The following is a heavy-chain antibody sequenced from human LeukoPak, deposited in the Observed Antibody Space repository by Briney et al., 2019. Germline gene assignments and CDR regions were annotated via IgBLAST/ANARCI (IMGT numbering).Heavy chain of an antibody. J-gene: IGHJ6*02. CDR3: ARDRRNSSSFYYYYGMDV. Sequence: ASVKVSCRTSGYTFIDYFLHWVRQAPGQGLEWMGRINPRTGGTGYAQKFKGRVTMTRDTSINTVYMELSRLTFDDTALYYCARDRRNSSSFYYYYGMDVWGQGTTITVSS. D-gene: IGHD2/OR15-2a*01. V-gene: IGHV1-2*06. CDR2: INPRTGGT. CDR1: GYTFIDYF.